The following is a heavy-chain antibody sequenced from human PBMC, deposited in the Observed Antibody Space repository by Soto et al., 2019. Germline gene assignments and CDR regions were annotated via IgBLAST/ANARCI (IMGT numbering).Heavy chain of an antibody. CDR1: GGSLSRYF. J-gene: IGHJ5*02. V-gene: IGHV4-59*01. D-gene: IGHD6-6*01. CDR2: IFYTVST. CDR3: AHFSELDWFEP. Sequence: QVQLPESGPGLVRPSETLSLTRTVSGGSLSRYFWIWIRQSPGKGLEWIGYIFYTVSTTYTPSLKSRVTISIDTTKTPFSLQLSALTAPDTAVYYCAHFSELDWFEPWGPGTLVTVSS.